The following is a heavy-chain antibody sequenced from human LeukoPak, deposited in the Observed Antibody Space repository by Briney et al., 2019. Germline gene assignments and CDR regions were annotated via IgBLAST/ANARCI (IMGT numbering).Heavy chain of an antibody. CDR2: INPNSGGT. D-gene: IGHD3-22*01. J-gene: IGHJ3*02. V-gene: IGHV1-2*02. Sequence: ASVKVSCKASGYTFTGYYMHWVRQAPGQGLEWMGWINPNSGGTNYAQKFQGRVTMTRDTSISTAYMELSRLRSDDTAVYYCARDRYYYDSSGSSSAFDIWGQGTMVTVSS. CDR1: GYTFTGYY. CDR3: ARDRYYYDSSGSSSAFDI.